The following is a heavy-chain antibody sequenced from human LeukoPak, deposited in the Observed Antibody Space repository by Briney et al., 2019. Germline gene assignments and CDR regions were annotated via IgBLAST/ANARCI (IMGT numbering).Heavy chain of an antibody. CDR2: IYYSGST. V-gene: IGHV4-39*07. D-gene: IGHD6-13*01. CDR3: ARDYVGRAAAGEPEPADY. CDR1: GGSLTSSAYY. Sequence: SETLSLTCAVSGGSLTSSAYYWGWIRQPPGKGLECIGSIYYSGSTYYNPSLKSRVTISVDTSKNQFSLKLGSVTAADTAVYYCARDYVGRAAAGEPEPADYWGQGTLVTVSS. J-gene: IGHJ4*02.